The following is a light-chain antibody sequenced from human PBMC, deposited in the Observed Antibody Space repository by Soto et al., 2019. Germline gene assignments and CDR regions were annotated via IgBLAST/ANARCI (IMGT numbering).Light chain of an antibody. CDR3: QQYGSSTGWP. CDR2: GAS. CDR1: QSVSSSY. V-gene: IGKV3-20*01. J-gene: IGKJ1*01. Sequence: EIVLTQSPGTLSLSPGERATLSCRASQSVSSSYLAWYQQKPGQAPRLLIYGASSRATGIPDRFSGSGSGTDFTLTISRLEPEDFAVYYCQQYGSSTGWPFGQGTKVDIK.